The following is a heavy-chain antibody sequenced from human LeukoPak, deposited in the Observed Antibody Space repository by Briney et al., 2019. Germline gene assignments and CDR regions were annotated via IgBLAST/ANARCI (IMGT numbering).Heavy chain of an antibody. CDR3: AREVIQTHYYMDV. J-gene: IGHJ6*03. Sequence: SETLSLTCTVSGGSISSYYWGWIRQPPGKGLEWIGSIYYSGSTYYNPSLKSRVTISVDTSKNQFSLKLSSVTAADTAVYYCAREVIQTHYYMDVWGKGTTVTVSS. V-gene: IGHV4-39*07. CDR1: GGSISSYY. CDR2: IYYSGST.